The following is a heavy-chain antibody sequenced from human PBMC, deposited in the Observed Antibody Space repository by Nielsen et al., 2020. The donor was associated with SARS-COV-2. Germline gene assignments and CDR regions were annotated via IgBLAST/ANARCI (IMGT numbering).Heavy chain of an antibody. J-gene: IGHJ4*02. V-gene: IGHV3-30*18. Sequence: GESLKISCAASGFPFSTYGMHWVRQAPGKGLEWVAVISYDGSKKYYADSVKGRFTISRDNAKNTLYLQMNSLRAEDTAVYYCAKEGVDTQYYFDYWGQGNLVTVSS. D-gene: IGHD5-18*01. CDR2: ISYDGSKK. CDR3: AKEGVDTQYYFDY. CDR1: GFPFSTYG.